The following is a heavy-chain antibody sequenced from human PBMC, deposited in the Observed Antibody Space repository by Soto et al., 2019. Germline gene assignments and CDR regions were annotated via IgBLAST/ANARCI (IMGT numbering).Heavy chain of an antibody. D-gene: IGHD2-8*01. CDR3: ARACGYALAIYYYYVMDV. Sequence: ASVKVSCKASGYTFTGYYMHWVRQAPGQGLEWMGWINPNSGGTNYAQKFQGWVTMTRDTSISTAYMELSRLRSDDTAVYYCARACGYALAIYYYYVMDVSGPGPSVTVSS. CDR1: GYTFTGYY. CDR2: INPNSGGT. V-gene: IGHV1-2*04. J-gene: IGHJ6*02.